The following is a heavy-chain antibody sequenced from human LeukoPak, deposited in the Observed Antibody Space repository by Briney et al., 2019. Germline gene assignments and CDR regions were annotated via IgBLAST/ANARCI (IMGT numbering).Heavy chain of an antibody. CDR2: ISGTGGST. CDR1: GFTFSSYP. Sequence: GGSLRLSCAASGFTFSSYPMNWVRQSPERGLEWVSAISGTGGSTSYADSLKGRFTISRDNSKNTLYLQMSSLTAEDTAVYYCAKECGRHYDDRAFDIWGQGTMVIVSS. D-gene: IGHD3-22*01. J-gene: IGHJ3*02. CDR3: AKECGRHYDDRAFDI. V-gene: IGHV3-23*01.